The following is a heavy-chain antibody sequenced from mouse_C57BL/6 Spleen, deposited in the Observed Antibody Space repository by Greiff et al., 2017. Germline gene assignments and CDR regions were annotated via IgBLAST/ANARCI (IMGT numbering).Heavy chain of an antibody. V-gene: IGHV1-20*01. CDR2: INPYNGDT. CDR1: GYSFTGYF. CDR3: ASNNYDYVAWFAY. J-gene: IGHJ3*01. D-gene: IGHD2-4*01. Sequence: EVQLQQSGPELVKPGDSVKISCKASGYSFTGYFMNWVMQSHGKSLEWIGRINPYNGDTFYNQKFKGKATLTVDKSSSTAHMELLSLTSEDSSVYYCASNNYDYVAWFAYWGQGTLVTVSA.